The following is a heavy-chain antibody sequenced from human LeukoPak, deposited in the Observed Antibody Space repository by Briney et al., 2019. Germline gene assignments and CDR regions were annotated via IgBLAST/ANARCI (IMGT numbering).Heavy chain of an antibody. CDR1: GFTFTNAW. CDR2: IKSKTDGGTT. J-gene: IGHJ4*02. V-gene: IGHV3-15*01. D-gene: IGHD5-12*01. CDR3: TTDPYSGYDFVGGTRFDY. Sequence: GGSLRLSCAASGFTFTNAWMSWVRQGPGKGLEWVGRIKSKTDGGTTDYAAPVKGRFTISRDDSKNTLYLQMNSLKTGDTAVYYCTTDPYSGYDFVGGTRFDYWGQGTLVTVSS.